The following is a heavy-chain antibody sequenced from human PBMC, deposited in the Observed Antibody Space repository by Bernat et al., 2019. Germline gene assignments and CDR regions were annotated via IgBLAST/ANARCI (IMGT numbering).Heavy chain of an antibody. CDR3: ARDPNGYKYFDY. CDR2: IYSGGST. V-gene: IGHV3-66*02. D-gene: IGHD5-24*01. Sequence: VQLVESGGGLVQPGGSLRLSCAVSGFTVSSNYMAWVRQAPGKGLEWVSTIYSGGSTYYADSVKGRFTISRDNSKNTFYLQMNSLRAEDTAVYYCARDPNGYKYFDYWGQGTLVTVSS. J-gene: IGHJ4*02. CDR1: GFTVSSNY.